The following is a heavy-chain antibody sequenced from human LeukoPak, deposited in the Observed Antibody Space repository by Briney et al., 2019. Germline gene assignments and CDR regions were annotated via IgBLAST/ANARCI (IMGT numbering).Heavy chain of an antibody. CDR1: KFSFSQAW. D-gene: IGHD5-12*01. J-gene: IGHJ4*02. CDR3: ATSGSFDH. CDR2: IYSESGGRTT. V-gene: IGHV3-15*01. Sequence: GGSLRLSCVASKFSFSQAWTSWVRQAPGKGREWVGRIYSESGGRTTDYSAPGKGRFTLSRDDSKNTMFRHMTNLETADTCTYNSATSGSFDHWGQGTLVTVSS.